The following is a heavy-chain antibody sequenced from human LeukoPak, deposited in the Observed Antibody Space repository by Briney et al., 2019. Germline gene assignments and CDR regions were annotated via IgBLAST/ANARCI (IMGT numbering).Heavy chain of an antibody. V-gene: IGHV5-51*01. Sequence: GESLKISCKVSGYSFTSYCIGWVRQMPGKGLEWMGIIYPGDSGPTYSPSYQGQVTISVDKSISTAYLQWSSLQASDTAMYYCGMSGDRVPLQDDVFDVWGQGTMVTVST. J-gene: IGHJ3*01. CDR2: IYPGDSGP. D-gene: IGHD1-26*01. CDR1: GYSFTSYC. CDR3: GMSGDRVPLQDDVFDV.